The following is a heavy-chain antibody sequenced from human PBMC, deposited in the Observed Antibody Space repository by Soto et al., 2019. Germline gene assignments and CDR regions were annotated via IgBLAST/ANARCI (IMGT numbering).Heavy chain of an antibody. Sequence: QVQLQESGPGLVKPSGTLSLTCAVSGGSISSSNWWSWVRQPPGKGLEWIGEIYHSGSTNYNPSLKSRVTRSVDKSKNHLSLTLSSGTGADTAVYYCARVVGGYYYGMDVWGQGTTVTVSS. J-gene: IGHJ6*02. CDR1: GGSISSSNW. V-gene: IGHV4-4*02. CDR2: IYHSGST. D-gene: IGHD2-2*01. CDR3: ARVVGGYYYGMDV.